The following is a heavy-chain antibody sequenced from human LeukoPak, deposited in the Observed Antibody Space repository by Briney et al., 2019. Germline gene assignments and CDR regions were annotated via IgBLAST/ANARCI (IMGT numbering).Heavy chain of an antibody. D-gene: IGHD3-22*01. CDR3: AREPYDSSGLYYFDY. CDR2: IRYDGSNK. Sequence: PGGSLRLSCAASGFTFSSYGMHWVRQAPGKGLEWVAFIRYDGSNKYYADSVKGRFTISRDNAKNSLYLQMNSLRAEDTAVYYCAREPYDSSGLYYFDYWGQGTLVTVSS. CDR1: GFTFSSYG. J-gene: IGHJ4*02. V-gene: IGHV3-30*02.